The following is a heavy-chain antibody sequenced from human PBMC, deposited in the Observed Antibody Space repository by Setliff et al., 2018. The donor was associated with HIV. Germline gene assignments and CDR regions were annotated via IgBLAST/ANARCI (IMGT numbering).Heavy chain of an antibody. CDR1: GGSLSSSNNF. CDR3: ARHYRELLGDAFDI. V-gene: IGHV4-39*01. Sequence: SETLSLTCTVSGGSLSSSNNFWGWIRQRPGKGPEWIGTTDYTGNTDYNTSLKSRLTISVDTSKNQFSLKLNSVTAADTAFYYCARHYRELLGDAFDIWGQGTLVTVSS. J-gene: IGHJ3*02. CDR2: TDYTGNT. D-gene: IGHD3-16*02.